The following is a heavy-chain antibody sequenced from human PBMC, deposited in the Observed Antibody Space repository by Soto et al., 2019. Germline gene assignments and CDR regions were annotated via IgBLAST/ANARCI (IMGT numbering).Heavy chain of an antibody. CDR1: GYTFTSCG. CDR3: ARDNNWNDVGWFDP. J-gene: IGHJ5*02. CDR2: ISAYNGNT. Sequence: ASVKVSCKASGYTFTSCGISWVRQAPGQGLEWMGWISAYNGNTNNAQKLQGRVTITTDTSTSTANMELRSLRSDDTAVYYCARDNNWNDVGWFDPWGQGTLVTVSS. V-gene: IGHV1-18*01. D-gene: IGHD1-20*01.